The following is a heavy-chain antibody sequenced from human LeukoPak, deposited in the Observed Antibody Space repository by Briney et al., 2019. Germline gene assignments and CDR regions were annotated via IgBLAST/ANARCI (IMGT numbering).Heavy chain of an antibody. CDR3: ARGGSGSYYQLIYFDY. V-gene: IGHV4-34*01. D-gene: IGHD3-10*01. CDR2: INHSGST. Sequence: SETLSLTCAVYGGSFSGYYWSWIRQPPGKGLEWIGEINHSGSTNYNPSLKSRVTISVGTSKNQFSLKLSSVTAADTAVYYCARGGSGSYYQLIYFDYWGQGTLVTVSS. J-gene: IGHJ4*02. CDR1: GGSFSGYY.